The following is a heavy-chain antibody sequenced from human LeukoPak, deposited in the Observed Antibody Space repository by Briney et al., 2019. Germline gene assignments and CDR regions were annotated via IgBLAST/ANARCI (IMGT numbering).Heavy chain of an antibody. CDR3: ARLIAAAGRVYFDS. Sequence: GGSLRLSCAASGFTVSSNYMSWVRQAPGEGLEYVSVIYTGGSTYYADSVKGRFTISRDKSKNTLDLQMDSLRAEDTAVYYCARLIAAAGRVYFDSWGQGTLVTVSS. J-gene: IGHJ4*02. CDR1: GFTVSSNY. V-gene: IGHV3-53*01. CDR2: IYTGGST. D-gene: IGHD6-13*01.